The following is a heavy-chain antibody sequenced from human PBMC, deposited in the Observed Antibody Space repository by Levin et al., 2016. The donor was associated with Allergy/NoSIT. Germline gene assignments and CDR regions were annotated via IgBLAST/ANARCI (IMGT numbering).Heavy chain of an antibody. CDR2: IYSGGST. Sequence: SETLSLTCTVSGDSISSSNYYWGWIRQPPGKGLEWIGSIYSGGSTYYNPSLESRITISGDSSKNQFSLKLSSVTAADTAIYYCARRKPSRITGPNDAIDIWGQGTMVSVSS. CDR3: ARRKPSRITGPNDAIDI. CDR1: GDSISSSNYY. D-gene: IGHD1-7*01. J-gene: IGHJ3*02. V-gene: IGHV4-39*01.